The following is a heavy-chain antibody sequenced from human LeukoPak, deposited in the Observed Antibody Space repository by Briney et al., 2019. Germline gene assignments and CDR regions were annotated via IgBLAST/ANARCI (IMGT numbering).Heavy chain of an antibody. D-gene: IGHD3-16*01. Sequence: PSETLSLTCTVSGGSISSGYYWGWIRQPPGMGLEWIGNIYHSGSTYYNPSLKSRVTISLDTSKNQFSLKLRSVSAADTSVYYCARLGPSRYDYYYMDVWGKGTTVTISS. CDR3: ARLGPSRYDYYYMDV. CDR2: IYHSGST. J-gene: IGHJ6*03. CDR1: GGSISSGYY. V-gene: IGHV4-38-2*02.